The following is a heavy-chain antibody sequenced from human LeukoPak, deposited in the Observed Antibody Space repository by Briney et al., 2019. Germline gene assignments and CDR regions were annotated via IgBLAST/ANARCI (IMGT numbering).Heavy chain of an antibody. Sequence: GGSLRLSCAASGFTFSSYAMSWVRQAPGKGLEWVGRIKSKTEGGTTDYAAPVKGRFTISRDDSKNTLYVQMNSLKTEDTAVYYCTTLNGARGTTFMDVWAKGPRSPSP. D-gene: IGHD1-7*01. V-gene: IGHV3-15*01. J-gene: IGHJ6*03. CDR1: GFTFSSYA. CDR3: TTLNGARGTTFMDV. CDR2: IKSKTEGGTT.